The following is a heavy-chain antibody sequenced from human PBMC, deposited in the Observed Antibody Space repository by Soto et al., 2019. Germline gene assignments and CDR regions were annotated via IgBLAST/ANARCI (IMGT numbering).Heavy chain of an antibody. CDR3: TTVQLGITDY. J-gene: IGHJ4*02. V-gene: IGHV3-73*01. CDR1: GSTVSGSA. Sequence: EVQLVDSGGGLVQPGGSLKLSCAASGSTVSGSAMHWVRQASGKGLEWVGRIRSKANNYATAFAASVKGRFTISRDDSKNTAYLQLNSLKTEDTAVYYCTTVQLGITDYWGQGTLVTVSS. CDR2: IRSKANNYAT. D-gene: IGHD7-27*01.